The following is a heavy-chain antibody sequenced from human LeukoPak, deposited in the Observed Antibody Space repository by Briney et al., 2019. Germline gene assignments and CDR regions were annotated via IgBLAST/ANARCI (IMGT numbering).Heavy chain of an antibody. Sequence: PSETLSLTCAVYGGSFSGYYWSWIRQPPGKGLEWIGYIYYSGSTNYNPSLKSRVTISVDTSKNQFSLKLSSVTAADTAVYYCASGGRDSIAVAGYWGQGTLVTVSS. V-gene: IGHV4-59*12. J-gene: IGHJ4*02. CDR3: ASGGRDSIAVAGY. CDR1: GGSFSGYY. CDR2: IYYSGST. D-gene: IGHD6-19*01.